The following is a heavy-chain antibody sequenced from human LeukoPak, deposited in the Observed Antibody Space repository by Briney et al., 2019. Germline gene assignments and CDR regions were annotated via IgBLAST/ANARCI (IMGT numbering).Heavy chain of an antibody. V-gene: IGHV4-59*01. CDR2: IYYNGRT. CDR3: ASGTTVTTYAFDI. D-gene: IGHD4-17*01. CDR1: GGSISSYY. J-gene: IGHJ3*02. Sequence: SETLSLTCTVSGGSISSYYWSWIRQPPGKGLEWIGYIYYNGRTNYNPSLKSRVTISVDTSKNQFSLKLSSVTAADTAVYYCASGTTVTTYAFDIWGQGTMVTVSS.